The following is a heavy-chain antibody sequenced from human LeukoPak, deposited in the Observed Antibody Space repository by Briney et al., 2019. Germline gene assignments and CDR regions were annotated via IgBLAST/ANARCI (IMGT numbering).Heavy chain of an antibody. J-gene: IGHJ5*02. CDR3: ARGKAVAGTNWFDP. D-gene: IGHD6-19*01. Sequence: SETLSLTCTVSGGSISSSSYYWGWIRQPPGTGLEWIGSIYYSGSTYYNPSFKSRVTISVDTSKNQFSLKLSSVTAADTAVYYCARGKAVAGTNWFDPWGQGTLVTVSS. CDR1: GGSISSSSYY. V-gene: IGHV4-39*07. CDR2: IYYSGST.